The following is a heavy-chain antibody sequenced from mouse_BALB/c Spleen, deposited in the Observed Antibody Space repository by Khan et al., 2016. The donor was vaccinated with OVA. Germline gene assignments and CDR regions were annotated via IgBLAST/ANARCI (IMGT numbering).Heavy chain of an antibody. D-gene: IGHD1-1*01. Sequence: EVELVESGPRPVKPSQSLSLTCTVTGYSITSNYAWNWIRQFPGNKLEWMGYISYSGSTSYNPSIKSRISINRGTSKNQFFLQLNSVTTEDTATXCCARVNYYGYAMGSWGQGASVTVSS. CDR3: ARVNYYGYAMGS. V-gene: IGHV3-2*02. CDR1: GYSITSNYA. J-gene: IGHJ4*01. CDR2: ISYSGST.